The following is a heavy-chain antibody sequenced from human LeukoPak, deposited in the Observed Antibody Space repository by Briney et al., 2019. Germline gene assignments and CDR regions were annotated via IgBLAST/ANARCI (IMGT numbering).Heavy chain of an antibody. V-gene: IGHV4-61*02. J-gene: IGHJ4*02. CDR3: ARGIVPPPDFDY. CDR1: GGSVTRGAYS. D-gene: IGHD6-6*01. CDR2: IYTSGDT. Sequence: TSETLSLTCTVSGGSVTRGAYSWTWIRQPVGKGLEWIGRIYTSGDTKYNPSLESRVTISVGASNNQFSLKLTSVTAADTAVYYCARGIVPPPDFDYWGQGTLVTVSS.